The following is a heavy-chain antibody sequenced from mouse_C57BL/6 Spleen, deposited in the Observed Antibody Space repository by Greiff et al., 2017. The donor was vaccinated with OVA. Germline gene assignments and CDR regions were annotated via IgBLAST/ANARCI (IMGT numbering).Heavy chain of an antibody. D-gene: IGHD4-1*01. J-gene: IGHJ3*01. CDR1: GYSFTSYY. CDR2: IYPGSGNT. CDR3: ARGLGRTY. V-gene: IGHV1-66*01. Sequence: VQLQESGPELVKPGASVKISCKASGYSFTSYYIHWVKQRPGPGLEWIGWIYPGSGNTKYNEKFKGKATLTADTSSSTAYMQLSSLTSEDSAVYYCARGLGRTYWGQGTLVTVSA.